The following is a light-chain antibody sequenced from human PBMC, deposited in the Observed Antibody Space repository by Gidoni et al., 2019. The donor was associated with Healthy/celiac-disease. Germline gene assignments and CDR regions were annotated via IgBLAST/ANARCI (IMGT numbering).Light chain of an antibody. CDR1: QSISSW. CDR3: QQYNSYPWT. V-gene: IGKV1-5*03. J-gene: IGKJ1*01. CDR2: HAS. Sequence: DIQMTQSPSTLSASVGDRVTITCRASQSISSWLAWYQQKPGKAPKLLIYHASSLESGVPSRFSGSGSGTEFTLTISSLQPDDFATYYCQQYNSYPWTFGQXTKVEIK.